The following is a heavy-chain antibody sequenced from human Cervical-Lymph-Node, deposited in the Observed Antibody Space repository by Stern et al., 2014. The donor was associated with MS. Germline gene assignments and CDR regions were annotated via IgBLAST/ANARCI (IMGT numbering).Heavy chain of an antibody. CDR3: VRTESFYYYDGMDV. CDR2: ISHDGRNK. CDR1: GSTFSKSA. J-gene: IGHJ6*02. V-gene: IGHV3-30*09. Sequence: QVQLVASGGGVVPPGRSLRLSCADSGSTFSKSAMHWGRPAPGKWLEWVAVISHDGRNKQYGDSVKGRLAISRDNSRNTLSLEIYSLRAEDTAVYYCVRTESFYYYDGMDVWGHGTTVIVSS.